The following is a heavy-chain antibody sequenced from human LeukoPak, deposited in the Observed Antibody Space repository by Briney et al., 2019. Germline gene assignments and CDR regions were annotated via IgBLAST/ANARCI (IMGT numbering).Heavy chain of an antibody. Sequence: GGSLRLSCAASGFTFSSYAMSWVRQAPGKGLEWVSAISGSGGSTYYADSVKGRFTISRDNSKNTLYLQMNSLRAEDTAVYYCARRSQGYSSSLGPYYYYMDVWGKGTTVTVSS. CDR1: GFTFSSYA. CDR3: ARRSQGYSSSLGPYYYYMDV. D-gene: IGHD6-6*01. CDR2: ISGSGGST. J-gene: IGHJ6*03. V-gene: IGHV3-23*01.